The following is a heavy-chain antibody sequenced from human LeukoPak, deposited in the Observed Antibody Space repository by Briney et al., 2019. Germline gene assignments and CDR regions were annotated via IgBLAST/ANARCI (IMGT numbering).Heavy chain of an antibody. Sequence: PGGSLRLSCTASGFTFGDYAMSWFRQAPGKGLEWEGFIRSKAYGGTTEYAASVKGRFTISRDDSKSIAYLQMNSLKTEDTAVYYCTRDRDYGDYVDFYYYYYGMDVWGQGTTVTVSS. J-gene: IGHJ6*02. CDR2: IRSKAYGGTT. CDR3: TRDRDYGDYVDFYYYYYGMDV. CDR1: GFTFGDYA. V-gene: IGHV3-49*03. D-gene: IGHD4-17*01.